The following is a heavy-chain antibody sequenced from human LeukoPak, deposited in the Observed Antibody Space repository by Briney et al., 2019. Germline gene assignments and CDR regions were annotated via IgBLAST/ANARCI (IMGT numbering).Heavy chain of an antibody. CDR2: ISGSGGST. D-gene: IGHD2-2*01. CDR1: TFTFSSYA. CDR3: AKGDLVVPAAIPDY. V-gene: IGHV3-23*01. J-gene: IGHJ4*02. Sequence: GGSLRLSCAASTFTFSSYAMSWVRQAPGKGLEWVSAISGSGGSTYYADSVKGRFTISRDNSKNTLYLQMNSLRAEDTAVYYRAKGDLVVPAAIPDYWGQGTLVTVSS.